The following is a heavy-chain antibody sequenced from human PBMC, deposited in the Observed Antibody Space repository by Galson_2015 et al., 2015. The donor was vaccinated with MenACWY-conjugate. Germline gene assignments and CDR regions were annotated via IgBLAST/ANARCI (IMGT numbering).Heavy chain of an antibody. D-gene: IGHD2-15*01. J-gene: IGHJ4*02. CDR1: GFIFNNYW. CDR3: ARDLGFYCSRNVCYSPY. Sequence: SLRLSCAASGFIFNNYWMSWVRQVPGKGPEWVANIKQDGSEKYYVDSVRGRFTISRDNAKNSLYLQMNSLRAEDTAVYYCARDLGFYCSRNVCYSPYCDQGTFLTVSS. V-gene: IGHV3-7*03. CDR2: IKQDGSEK.